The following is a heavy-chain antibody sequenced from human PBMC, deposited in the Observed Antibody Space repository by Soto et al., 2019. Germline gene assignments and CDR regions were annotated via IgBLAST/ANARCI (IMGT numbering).Heavy chain of an antibody. D-gene: IGHD3-10*01. CDR2: IKRRIDGETT. J-gene: IGHJ5*02. V-gene: IGHV3-15*01. CDR3: ATLVRSFDSQSYANWFDP. Sequence: EVQLVESGGGLVRPGGSLRLSCTASGLSFSNVWMTWVRQVPGKGLEWVGRIKRRIDGETTDFAAPMKGRFSISRDDSINTLYLQMNSLQAEDSAVYYCATLVRSFDSQSYANWFDPWGQGTLVTVSS. CDR1: GLSFSNVW.